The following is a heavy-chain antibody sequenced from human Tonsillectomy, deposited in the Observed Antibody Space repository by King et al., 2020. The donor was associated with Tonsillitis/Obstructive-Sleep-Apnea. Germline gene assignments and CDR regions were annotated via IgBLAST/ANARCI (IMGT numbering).Heavy chain of an antibody. V-gene: IGHV3-74*01. D-gene: IGHD3-10*01. CDR1: GFTFSSYW. CDR2: INSDGSST. CDR3: ARDEIQRGFGYMDV. J-gene: IGHJ6*03. Sequence: VQLVESGGGLVQPGGSLRLSCAASGFTFSSYWMHWVRQAPGKGLVWVSRINSDGSSTNYADSVKGRFTISRDNAKNTLYLQMNSLRAEDTAVYYCARDEIQRGFGYMDVWGKGTTVTVSS.